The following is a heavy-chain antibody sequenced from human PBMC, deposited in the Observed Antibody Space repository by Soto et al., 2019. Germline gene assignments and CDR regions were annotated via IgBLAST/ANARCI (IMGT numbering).Heavy chain of an antibody. J-gene: IGHJ4*02. Sequence: QVQLVQSGAEVKKPGSSVKVSCKASGGTFSSYTISWVRQAPGQGLEWMGRIIPILGIANYAQKFQGRVTITADKSTSTAYMELSSLRSEDTAVYYCARDRSAAAAGPPIDYWGQGTLVTVFS. CDR2: IIPILGIA. V-gene: IGHV1-69*08. CDR1: GGTFSSYT. D-gene: IGHD6-13*01. CDR3: ARDRSAAAAGPPIDY.